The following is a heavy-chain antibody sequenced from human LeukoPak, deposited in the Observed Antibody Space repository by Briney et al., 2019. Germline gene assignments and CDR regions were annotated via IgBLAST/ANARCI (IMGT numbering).Heavy chain of an antibody. Sequence: GGSLRLSCAASGFTFSSYSMNWVRQAPGKGLEWVSSISSSSSYIHYADSVKGRFTISRDNAKNSLYLQMNSLRAEDTAVYYCARERYYGSGSPNWFDPWGQGTLVTVSS. V-gene: IGHV3-21*01. D-gene: IGHD3-10*01. CDR1: GFTFSSYS. CDR3: ARERYYGSGSPNWFDP. J-gene: IGHJ5*02. CDR2: ISSSSSYI.